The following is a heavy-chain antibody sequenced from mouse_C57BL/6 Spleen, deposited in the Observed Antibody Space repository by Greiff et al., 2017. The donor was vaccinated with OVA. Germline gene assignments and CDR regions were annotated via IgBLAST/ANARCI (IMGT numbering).Heavy chain of an antibody. CDR3: ARGDWLAY. V-gene: IGHV1-82*01. CDR1: GFAFSSSW. CDR2: IYPGDGAT. Sequence: QVHVKQSGPELVKPGASVTISCKASGFAFSSSWMNWVKQRPGKGLEWIGRIYPGDGATYYTGKFKGKATLTADKSSSTAYMQLSSLTSEDSAVYFCARGDWLAYWGQGTLVTVSA. J-gene: IGHJ3*01.